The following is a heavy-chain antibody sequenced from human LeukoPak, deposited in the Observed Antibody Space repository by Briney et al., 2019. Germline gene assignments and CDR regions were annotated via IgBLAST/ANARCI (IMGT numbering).Heavy chain of an antibody. V-gene: IGHV3-9*01. CDR2: ISWKNHTT. CDR3: AKGRNYYGSAPFAEYFQH. CDR1: GFTFDDYA. J-gene: IGHJ1*01. D-gene: IGHD3-10*01. Sequence: GRSLRLSCAASGFTFDDYAMHGVRRAPGKGVEWGSGISWKNHTTGYADSVQGRFSISRNHAHHCLYLQMTSPRSEDTALYYCAKGRNYYGSAPFAEYFQHWGQGTLVTVSS.